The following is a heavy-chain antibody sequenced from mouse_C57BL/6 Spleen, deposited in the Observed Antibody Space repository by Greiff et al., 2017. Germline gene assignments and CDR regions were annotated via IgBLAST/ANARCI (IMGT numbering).Heavy chain of an antibody. V-gene: IGHV5-16*01. CDR1: GFTFSDYY. CDR3: ARDGGGPHYFDY. J-gene: IGHJ2*01. D-gene: IGHD1-1*02. Sequence: EVKLVESEGGLVQPGSSMKLSCTASGFTFSDYYMAWVRQVPEKGLEWVANINYDGSSTYYLDSLKSRFIISRDNAKNILYLQMSSLKSEDTATYYCARDGGGPHYFDYWGQVTTLTVSS. CDR2: INYDGSST.